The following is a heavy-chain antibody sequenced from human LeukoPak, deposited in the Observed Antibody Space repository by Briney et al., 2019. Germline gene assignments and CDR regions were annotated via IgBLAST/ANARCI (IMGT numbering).Heavy chain of an antibody. CDR2: ITGSGGNT. CDR3: AKGSEYSSSSGASFDH. V-gene: IGHV3-23*01. J-gene: IGHJ4*02. Sequence: GVSLTLSCPPSGFTFNRYAMRWLRQAPGKGLKWVSTITGSGGNTYYADSVKGRFTISRDNSKNTLYLQMNSLRAEDTAVYYCAKGSEYSSSSGASFDHWGQGTLVTVSS. CDR1: GFTFNRYA. D-gene: IGHD6-6*01.